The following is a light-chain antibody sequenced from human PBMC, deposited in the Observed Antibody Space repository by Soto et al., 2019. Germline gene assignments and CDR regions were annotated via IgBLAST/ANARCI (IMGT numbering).Light chain of an antibody. CDR3: QQSYSLPLT. CDR2: AAS. CDR1: QSITSY. Sequence: DIQMTQSPSSLSASVGDRVTITCRASQSITSYLNWYQQKPGKAPKLLISAASTLQSGVPSRFSGSGSGADLTLTISSLQPEDFATDYCQQSYSLPLTCGGGTKVEIK. V-gene: IGKV1-39*01. J-gene: IGKJ4*01.